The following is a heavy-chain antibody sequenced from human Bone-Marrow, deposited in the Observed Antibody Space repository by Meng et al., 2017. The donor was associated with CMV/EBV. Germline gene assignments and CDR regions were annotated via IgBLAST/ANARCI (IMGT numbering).Heavy chain of an antibody. D-gene: IGHD6-19*01. CDR1: GFTFSSYS. Sequence: GESLKISCAASGFTFSSYSMNWVRQAPGKGLECVSSISSSSSYIYYADSVKGRFTISRDNAKNSLYLQMNSLRAEDTAVYYCARESALYSSGRFDPWGQGTLVTVSS. V-gene: IGHV3-21*01. CDR2: ISSSSSYI. CDR3: ARESALYSSGRFDP. J-gene: IGHJ5*02.